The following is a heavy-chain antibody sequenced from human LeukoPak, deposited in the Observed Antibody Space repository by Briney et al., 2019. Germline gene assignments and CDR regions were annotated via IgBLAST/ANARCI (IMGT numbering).Heavy chain of an antibody. CDR3: ARSRILTAAFDY. Sequence: GRSLRLSCAASGFTFSSYAMHWVRQAPGKGLEWVAVISYDGGNKYYADSVKGRFTISRDNSKNTLYLQMNSLRAEDTAVYYCARSRILTAAFDYWGQGTQVTVSS. D-gene: IGHD3-9*01. CDR1: GFTFSSYA. J-gene: IGHJ4*02. V-gene: IGHV3-30*04. CDR2: ISYDGGNK.